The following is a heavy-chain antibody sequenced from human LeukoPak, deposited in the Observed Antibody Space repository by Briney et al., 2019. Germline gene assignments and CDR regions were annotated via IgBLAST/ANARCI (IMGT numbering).Heavy chain of an antibody. CDR1: GYSISSGYY. Sequence: SETLSLTCTVSGYSISSGYYWGWIRQPPGKGLEWIGSIYHSGSTYYNPSLKSRVTISVDTSKNQFSLKLSSVTAADTAVYYCARVSPDDAFDIWGQGTMVTVSS. V-gene: IGHV4-38-2*02. CDR3: ARVSPDDAFDI. CDR2: IYHSGST. J-gene: IGHJ3*02.